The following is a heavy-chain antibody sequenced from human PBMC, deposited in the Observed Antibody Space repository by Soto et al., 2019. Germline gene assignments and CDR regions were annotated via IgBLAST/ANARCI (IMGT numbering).Heavy chain of an antibody. CDR3: ARDRSGSYSRSDAFDV. V-gene: IGHV3-11*05. CDR1: GFSFSEFS. D-gene: IGHD1-26*01. J-gene: IGHJ3*01. CDR2: ISPTSGYK. Sequence: GGSLRLSCEAYGFSFSEFSMSWIGHAPGEGPEWLSYISPTSGYKHYAGSVKGRFTISRDNAKNSLFLEMNSLSVEDTAVYYCARDRSGSYSRSDAFDVWGHGTTVTV.